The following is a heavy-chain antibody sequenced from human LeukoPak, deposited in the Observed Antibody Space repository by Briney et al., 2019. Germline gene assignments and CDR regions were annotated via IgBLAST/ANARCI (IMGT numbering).Heavy chain of an antibody. CDR3: ASSGAVAAPPGY. Sequence: GRSLRLSCAASGFTFSSYAMHWVRQAPGKGLEWVAVISYDGSNKYYADSVKGRFTISRDNSKNTLYVQMNSLRAEDTAVYYCASSGAVAAPPGYWGQGTLVTVSS. J-gene: IGHJ4*02. D-gene: IGHD6-19*01. CDR2: ISYDGSNK. V-gene: IGHV3-30-3*01. CDR1: GFTFSSYA.